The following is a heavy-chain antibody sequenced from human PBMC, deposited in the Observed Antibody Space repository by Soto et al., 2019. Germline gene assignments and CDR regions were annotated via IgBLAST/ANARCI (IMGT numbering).Heavy chain of an antibody. CDR1: GFTVSSNY. V-gene: IGHV3-53*01. J-gene: IGHJ3*02. D-gene: IGHD5-18*01. CDR3: ARVTQDGDAFDI. Sequence: GGSLRLSCAASGFTVSSNYMSWVRQAPGKGLEWVSVIYSGGSTYYADSVKGRFTIYRDNAKNTLYLQMNRLRAEDTAVYYCARVTQDGDAFDIWGQGTKVTVSS. CDR2: IYSGGST.